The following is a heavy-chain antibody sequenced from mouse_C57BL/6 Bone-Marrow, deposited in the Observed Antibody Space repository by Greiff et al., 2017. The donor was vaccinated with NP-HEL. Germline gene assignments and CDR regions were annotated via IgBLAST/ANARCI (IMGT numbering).Heavy chain of an antibody. Sequence: QVQLKQPGAELVKPGASVKLSCKASGYTFTSYWMHWVKQRPGQGLEWIGMIHPNSGSTNYNEKFKSKATLTVDKSSSTAYMQLSSLTSEDSAVYYCARGGGYYAWFAYWGQGTLVTVSA. CDR1: GYTFTSYW. V-gene: IGHV1-64*01. CDR2: IHPNSGST. D-gene: IGHD2-3*01. J-gene: IGHJ3*01. CDR3: ARGGGYYAWFAY.